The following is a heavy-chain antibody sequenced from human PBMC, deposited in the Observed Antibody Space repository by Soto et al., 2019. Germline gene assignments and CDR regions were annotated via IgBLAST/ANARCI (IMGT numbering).Heavy chain of an antibody. D-gene: IGHD3-9*01. Sequence: GGSLRLSCAASGFTFSSYAISWVRQAPGKGREWVSAISGSGGSTYYADSVKGRFTISRDNSKNTLYPQMNSLTAEDSAVYYFATHYYDILSGYFEFDYWGQGSLVTVSS. J-gene: IGHJ4*02. CDR3: ATHYYDILSGYFEFDY. V-gene: IGHV3-23*01. CDR1: GFTFSSYA. CDR2: ISGSGGST.